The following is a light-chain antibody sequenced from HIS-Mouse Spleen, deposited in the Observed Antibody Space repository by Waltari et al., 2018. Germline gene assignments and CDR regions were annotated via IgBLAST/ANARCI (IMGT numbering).Light chain of an antibody. CDR2: GKN. Sequence: SSELTQDPAVSVALGQTVRITCQGDSLRSYYGSWYQQKPGQAPVLVIYGKNNRPSGIPDRFSGSSSGNTASLTITGAQAEDEADYYCNSRDSSGNHVVFGGGTKLTVL. V-gene: IGLV3-19*01. CDR3: NSRDSSGNHVV. J-gene: IGLJ2*01. CDR1: SLRSYY.